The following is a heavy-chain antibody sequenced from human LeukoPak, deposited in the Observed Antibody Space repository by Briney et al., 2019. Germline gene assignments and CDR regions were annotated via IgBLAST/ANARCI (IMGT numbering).Heavy chain of an antibody. V-gene: IGHV3-23*01. CDR3: AKGYGGKFFYFDY. CDR2: ISGSGHVT. J-gene: IGHJ4*02. Sequence: PGGSLRLSCAASGFIFSDYAMSWVRQAPGKGLEWVSTISGSGHVTYFASSVKGRFTIFRDNSKNTLYLEMNSLRAEDTAIYYCAKGYGGKFFYFDYWSQGTLVTVSS. D-gene: IGHD4-23*01. CDR1: GFIFSDYA.